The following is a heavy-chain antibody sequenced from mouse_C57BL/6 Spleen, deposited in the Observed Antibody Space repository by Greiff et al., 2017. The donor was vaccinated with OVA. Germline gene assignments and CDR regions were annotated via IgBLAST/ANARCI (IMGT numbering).Heavy chain of an antibody. V-gene: IGHV1-82*01. CDR1: GYAFSSSW. J-gene: IGHJ2*01. Sequence: QVQLQQSGPELVKPGASVKISCKASGYAFSSSWMNWVKQRPGKGLEWIGRIYPGDGDTNYNGKFKGKATLTADKSSSTAYMQLSSLTSEDSAVYFCARCGNSYYFDYWGQGTTLTVSS. CDR3: ARCGNSYYFDY. D-gene: IGHD2-1*01. CDR2: IYPGDGDT.